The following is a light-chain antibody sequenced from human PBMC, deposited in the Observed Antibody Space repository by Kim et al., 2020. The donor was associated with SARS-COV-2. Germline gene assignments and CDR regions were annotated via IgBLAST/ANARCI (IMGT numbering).Light chain of an antibody. CDR3: QQYGSSPLVS. Sequence: SPGERAPLSCRASQSVSSSYLAWYQQKPGQAPRLLIYGASSRATGIPDRFSGSGSGTDFTLTISRLEPEDFAVYYCQQYGSSPLVSFGQGTKLEI. CDR1: QSVSSSY. CDR2: GAS. V-gene: IGKV3-20*01. J-gene: IGKJ2*03.